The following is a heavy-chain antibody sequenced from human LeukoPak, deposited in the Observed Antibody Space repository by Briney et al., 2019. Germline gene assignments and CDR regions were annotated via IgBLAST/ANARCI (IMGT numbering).Heavy chain of an antibody. CDR3: AREGAYAVDY. V-gene: IGHV4-61*02. J-gene: IGHJ4*02. CDR1: GGSISSGSYY. Sequence: SETLSLTCTVSGGSISSGSYYWSWIRQPAGKGLEWIGRIYTSGSTNYNPSLKSRVTISVDTSKNQFSLKLSSVTAADTAVYYCAREGAYAVDYWGQGTLVTVSS. CDR2: IYTSGST. D-gene: IGHD2-2*01.